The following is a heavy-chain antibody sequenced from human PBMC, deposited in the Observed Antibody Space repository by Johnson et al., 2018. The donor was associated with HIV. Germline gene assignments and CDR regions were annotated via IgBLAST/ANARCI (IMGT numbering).Heavy chain of an antibody. CDR3: TRDSNLNWNYNVAFDI. CDR2: IRSKAYGGTT. Sequence: VLLVESGGGLVQPGRSLRLSCSTSGFTFGDSAMSWVRQAPGKGLEWVAFIRSKAYGGTTEYAASVKGRFTVSRDDSKSIAYLQMNKLKTEDTGLYYCTRDSNLNWNYNVAFDIWGQGTLVTVSS. V-gene: IGHV3-49*04. D-gene: IGHD1-7*01. CDR1: GFTFGDSA. J-gene: IGHJ3*02.